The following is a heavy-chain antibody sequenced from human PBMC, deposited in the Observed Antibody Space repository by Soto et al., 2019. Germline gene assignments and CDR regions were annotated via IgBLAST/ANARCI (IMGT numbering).Heavy chain of an antibody. CDR3: AGRSSLASVQVYFGEISNYNWFDP. CDR1: NGSISSAIYY. V-gene: IGHV4-39*01. J-gene: IGHJ5*02. D-gene: IGHD3-10*01. CDR2: IYHSGST. Sequence: QLQLQESGPGLVKPSETLSLTCTVSNGSISSAIYYWGWIRQPPGKGLEWIGSIYHSGSTYYNPSLQGRVTISVDTVKNQFSLKLGSVTAADTAVYFCAGRSSLASVQVYFGEISNYNWFDPWGQGTLVTVSS.